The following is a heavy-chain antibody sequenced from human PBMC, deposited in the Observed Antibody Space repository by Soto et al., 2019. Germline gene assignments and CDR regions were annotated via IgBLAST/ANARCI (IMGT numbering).Heavy chain of an antibody. CDR2: ISYDGSNK. CDR1: GFTFSSYA. D-gene: IGHD5-12*01. Sequence: PGGSLRLSCAASGFTFSSYAMHWVRQAPGKGLEWVAVISYDGSNKYYADSVKGRFTISRDNSKNTLYLQMNSLRAEDTAVYYCARDGDGYNSHLSYWGQGTLVTVSS. V-gene: IGHV3-30-3*01. J-gene: IGHJ4*02. CDR3: ARDGDGYNSHLSY.